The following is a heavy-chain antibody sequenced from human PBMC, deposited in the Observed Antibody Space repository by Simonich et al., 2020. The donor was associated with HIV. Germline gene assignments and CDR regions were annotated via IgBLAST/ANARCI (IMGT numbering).Heavy chain of an antibody. J-gene: IGHJ4*02. CDR1: GGSISSSSYY. Sequence: QLQLQESGPGLVKPSETLSLTCTVSGGSISSSSYYWGWIRQPPGKGLEWIGSIYYRGGTYYTPARKSRVTISVDTAKNQFSRKLSSVTAADTAVYYCASCGYDFWSGYYTSPDYWGQGTLVTVSS. D-gene: IGHD3-3*01. CDR3: ASCGYDFWSGYYTSPDY. CDR2: IYYRGGT. V-gene: IGHV4-39*01.